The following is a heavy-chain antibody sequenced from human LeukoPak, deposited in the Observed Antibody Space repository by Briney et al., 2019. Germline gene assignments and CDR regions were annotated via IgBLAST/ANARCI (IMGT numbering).Heavy chain of an antibody. V-gene: IGHV3-15*01. Sequence: GGSLRLSCVASGFTFDNAWMSWVRQAPGKGLEWAGRIKSKTDGGTTDYAAPVKGRFTISRDDSKNTLYLQMNSLKTEDTAVYYCSSPGRLLAVAGYYFDYWGQGTLVTVSS. CDR2: IKSKTDGGTT. CDR1: GFTFDNAW. D-gene: IGHD6-19*01. CDR3: SSPGRLLAVAGYYFDY. J-gene: IGHJ4*02.